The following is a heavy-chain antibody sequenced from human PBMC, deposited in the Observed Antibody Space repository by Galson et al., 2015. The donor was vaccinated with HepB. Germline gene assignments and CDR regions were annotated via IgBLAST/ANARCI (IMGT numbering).Heavy chain of an antibody. J-gene: IGHJ4*02. D-gene: IGHD2-15*01. V-gene: IGHV3-7*03. Sequence: SLRLSCAISGQTFINYWLNWVRLAPGKGLQWVASIKADGTEKYYGDSVEGRFTIARDNANKFLSLQMNNLRVEDTATYYCATSHCSGVNCYLPFDYWGQGTVVTVSS. CDR2: IKADGTEK. CDR1: GQTFINYW. CDR3: ATSHCSGVNCYLPFDY.